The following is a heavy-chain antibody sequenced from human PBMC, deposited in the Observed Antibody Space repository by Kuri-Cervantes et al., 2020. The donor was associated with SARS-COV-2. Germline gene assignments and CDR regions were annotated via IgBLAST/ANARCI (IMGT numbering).Heavy chain of an antibody. CDR2: IYYSGST. D-gene: IGHD6-13*01. CDR1: GDSITSSSYY. V-gene: IGHV4-39*01. Sequence: GSLRLSCTVSGDSITSSSYYWGWIRQPPGKGLEWIGSIYYSGSTYYNPSLKSRVTISVDTSKNQFSLKLSSVTAADTAVYYCARGSSWYSTGPYWGQGTLVTVSS. J-gene: IGHJ4*02. CDR3: ARGSSWYSTGPY.